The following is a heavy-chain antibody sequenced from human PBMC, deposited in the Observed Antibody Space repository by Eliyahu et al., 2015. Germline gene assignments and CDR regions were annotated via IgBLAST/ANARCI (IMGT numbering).Heavy chain of an antibody. J-gene: IGHJ2*01. V-gene: IGHV4-4*07. CDR2: IYTSGST. D-gene: IGHD4-11*01. CDR1: GGXISSYY. Sequence: QVQLQESGPGLVKPSETLSLTCTVSGGXISSYYGSWIRQPAGKGLEWIGRIYTSGSTNYNPSLKSRVTMSVDTSKNQFSLKLSSVTAADTAVYYCARENGDYSSWYFDLWGRGTLVTVSS. CDR3: ARENGDYSSWYFDL.